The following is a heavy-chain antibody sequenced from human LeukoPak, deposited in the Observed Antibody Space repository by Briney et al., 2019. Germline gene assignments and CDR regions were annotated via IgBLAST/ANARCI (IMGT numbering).Heavy chain of an antibody. D-gene: IGHD3-3*02. CDR1: GGSISSDY. Sequence: PSETLSLTCSVSGGSISSDYWSWVRQPPGKGLDWIGDMFYTRSTNYNPSLKSRVTISVDRSKNQFSLKLSSVTAADTAVYYCARVSIVYGMDVWGQGTTVTVSS. CDR3: ARVSIVYGMDV. J-gene: IGHJ6*02. CDR2: MFYTRST. V-gene: IGHV4-59*01.